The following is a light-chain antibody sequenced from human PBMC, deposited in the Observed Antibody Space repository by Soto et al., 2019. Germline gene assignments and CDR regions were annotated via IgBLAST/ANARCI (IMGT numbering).Light chain of an antibody. CDR2: GAS. CDR3: QQHNNWPPYT. V-gene: IGKV3-15*01. Sequence: EIVMTQSPATLSVSPGERATLSCRASQSVNSNLAWYQQKPGQAPSLLIYGASTRATGVPARFSGSGSGTEFTLTISSLQSEDFAVYYCQQHNNWPPYTFGQGTKLEIK. J-gene: IGKJ2*01. CDR1: QSVNSN.